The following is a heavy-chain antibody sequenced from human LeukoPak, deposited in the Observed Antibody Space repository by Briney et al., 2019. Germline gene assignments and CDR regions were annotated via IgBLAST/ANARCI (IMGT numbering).Heavy chain of an antibody. CDR2: ISSSSSYI. Sequence: GGSLRLSCAASGFPFSSYSMNWVRQAPGKGLEWVSSISSSSSYICYADSVKGRFTISRDNAKNSLYLQMNSLRAEDTAVYYCARDPSTVTSLFDYWGQGTLVTVSS. CDR1: GFPFSSYS. V-gene: IGHV3-21*01. D-gene: IGHD4-11*01. CDR3: ARDPSTVTSLFDY. J-gene: IGHJ4*02.